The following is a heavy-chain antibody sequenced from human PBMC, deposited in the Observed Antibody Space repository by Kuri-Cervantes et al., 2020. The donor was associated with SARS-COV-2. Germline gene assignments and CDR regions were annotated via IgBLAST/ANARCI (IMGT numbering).Heavy chain of an antibody. CDR2: IYHSGST. V-gene: IGHV4-38-2*02. D-gene: IGHD3-10*01. CDR3: ASRPITMVRGVIKYYFDY. CDR1: GYSISSGYY. Sequence: SETLSLTCTVSGYSISSGYYWGWIRQPPGKGLEWIGSIYHSGSTYYNPSLKSRVTISVDTSKNQFSLKLSSVTAADTAVYYCASRPITMVRGVIKYYFDYWGQGTLVTVSS. J-gene: IGHJ4*02.